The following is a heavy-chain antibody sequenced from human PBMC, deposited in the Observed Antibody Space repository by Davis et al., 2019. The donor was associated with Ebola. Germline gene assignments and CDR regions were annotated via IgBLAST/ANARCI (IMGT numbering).Heavy chain of an antibody. J-gene: IGHJ4*02. CDR2: ISTNGETT. CDR3: VKDRFTVVVVHGGFDF. D-gene: IGHD2-15*01. V-gene: IGHV3-64D*06. Sequence: GESLKISCSASGFTFSSYAMHWVRQAPGKGLESVSRISTNGETTYYAESMKGRFTISRDNSKDTLYLQMRSLRTEDTAVYYCVKDRFTVVVVHGGFDFWGQGALVTVSS. CDR1: GFTFSSYA.